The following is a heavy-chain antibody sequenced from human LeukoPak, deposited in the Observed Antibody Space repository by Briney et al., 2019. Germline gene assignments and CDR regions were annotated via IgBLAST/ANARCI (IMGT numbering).Heavy chain of an antibody. J-gene: IGHJ4*02. CDR2: IKQDGSEK. Sequence: GSLRLSCAASGFTFSSYWMSWVRQAPGKGLEWVANIKQDGSEKYYVDSVKGRFTISRDNAKNSLYLQMNSLRAEDTAVYYCARDSRPVYDFWSGSNPIYYFDYWGQGTLVTVSS. CDR1: GFTFSSYW. CDR3: ARDSRPVYDFWSGSNPIYYFDY. V-gene: IGHV3-7*01. D-gene: IGHD3-3*01.